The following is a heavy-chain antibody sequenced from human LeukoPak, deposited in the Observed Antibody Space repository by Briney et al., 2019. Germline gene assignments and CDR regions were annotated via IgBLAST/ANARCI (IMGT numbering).Heavy chain of an antibody. D-gene: IGHD2-2*02. CDR3: ARDLYRAARQYRGAFDI. CDR1: GFTFSSYA. J-gene: IGHJ3*02. Sequence: GRSLRLSCAASGFTFSSYAMHWVRQAPGKGLEWVAVISYDGSNKYYADSVKGRFTISRDNSKNTLYLQMNSLRAEDTAVYYCARDLYRAARQYRGAFDIWGQGTMVTVSS. CDR2: ISYDGSNK. V-gene: IGHV3-30-3*01.